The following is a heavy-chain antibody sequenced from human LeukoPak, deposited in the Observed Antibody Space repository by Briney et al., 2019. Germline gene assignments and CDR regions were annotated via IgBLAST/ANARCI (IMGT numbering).Heavy chain of an antibody. Sequence: GGSLRLSCSASGFTFTSYSMNWVRQAPGKGLEWVSSISNRGDYIYYADSVKGRFTISRDNAKNSLYLQMNSLRAEDTAVYYCARSSITIFGVVNDAFDIWGQGTMVTVSS. CDR3: ARSSITIFGVVNDAFDI. V-gene: IGHV3-21*04. D-gene: IGHD3-3*01. CDR2: ISNRGDYI. J-gene: IGHJ3*02. CDR1: GFTFTSYS.